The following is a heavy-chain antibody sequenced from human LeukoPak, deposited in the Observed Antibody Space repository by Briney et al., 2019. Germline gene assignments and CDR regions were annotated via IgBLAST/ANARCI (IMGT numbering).Heavy chain of an antibody. V-gene: IGHV3-23*01. J-gene: IGHJ6*04. CDR2: ISGSGDST. CDR3: AKNHYYGSGSYYYYYGMDV. D-gene: IGHD3-10*01. CDR1: GFTFSSYA. Sequence: GGSLRLSCAASGFTFSSYAMSWVRQAPGKGLEWVSAISGSGDSTYYADSVKGRFTISRDNSKNTLYLQMYSLRAEDTAVYYCAKNHYYGSGSYYYYYGMDVWGKGTTVTVSS.